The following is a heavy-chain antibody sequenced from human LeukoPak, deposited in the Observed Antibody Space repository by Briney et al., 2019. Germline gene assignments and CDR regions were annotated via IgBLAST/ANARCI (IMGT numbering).Heavy chain of an antibody. V-gene: IGHV4-59*01. J-gene: IGHJ3*02. CDR2: IYDSGST. Sequence: SETLSLTCTVSGGSISSYYWSWIRQPPGKGLEWIGYIYDSGSTNYNPSLKSRVTISVDTSKNQFSLKLSSVTAADTAVFYCASLTTADAFDIWAKGQWSPSLQ. D-gene: IGHD3-22*01. CDR3: ASLTTADAFDI. CDR1: GGSISSYY.